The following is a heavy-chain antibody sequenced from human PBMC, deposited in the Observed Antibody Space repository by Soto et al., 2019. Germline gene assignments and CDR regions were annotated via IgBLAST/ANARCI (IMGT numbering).Heavy chain of an antibody. J-gene: IGHJ6*02. CDR1: GGTFSSYA. D-gene: IGHD2-2*01. Sequence: QVQLVQSGAEVKKPGSSVKVSCKASGGTFSSYAISWVRQAPGQGLEWMGGIIPISDTTNYAHKFQGIVTITAAESKSTAYMGLSSLRSKDTAVYYCARSQGSSTSLEIYYYYYYGMDVWGQGTTVTVSS. CDR3: ARSQGSSTSLEIYYYYYYGMDV. CDR2: IIPISDTT. V-gene: IGHV1-69*12.